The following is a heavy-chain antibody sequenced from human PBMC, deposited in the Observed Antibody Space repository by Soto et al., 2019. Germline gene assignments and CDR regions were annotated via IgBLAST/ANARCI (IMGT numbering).Heavy chain of an antibody. J-gene: IGHJ4*02. D-gene: IGHD3-22*01. CDR2: ISASNGNT. Sequence: QVQLVQSGAEVKKPGASVKVSCKASGYTFPMYGITWVRQAPGQRIEWMGWISASNGNTDYAQKLQGRVTMTTDTSTSTAYRELRSLRSDDTAVYYCVSDWDNYDSSGDYWGQGTLVTVSS. CDR3: VSDWDNYDSSGDY. V-gene: IGHV1-18*01. CDR1: GYTFPMYG.